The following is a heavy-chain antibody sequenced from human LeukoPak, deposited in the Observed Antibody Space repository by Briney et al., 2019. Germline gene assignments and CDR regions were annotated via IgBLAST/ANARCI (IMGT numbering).Heavy chain of an antibody. J-gene: IGHJ4*02. CDR1: GFTFSSYA. CDR2: ISSNGGST. D-gene: IGHD2-15*01. Sequence: GGSLRLSCAASGFTFSSYAMHWVRQAPGKGLEYVSAISSNGGSTYYANSVKGRFTISRDNSKNTLYLQMGSLRAEDMAVYYCARDQVVLDYWGQGTLVTVSS. V-gene: IGHV3-64*01. CDR3: ARDQVVLDY.